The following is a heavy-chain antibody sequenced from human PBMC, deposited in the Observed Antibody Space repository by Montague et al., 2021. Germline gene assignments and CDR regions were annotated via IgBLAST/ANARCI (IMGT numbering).Heavy chain of an antibody. CDR3: AKQDYFVSGTSYKGFDP. CDR2: IFYGGAT. V-gene: IGHV4-59*08. Sequence: SETLSLTCTVSSGSIFHAHWSWVRQPPGRGLEWLGSIFYGGATSXNPSLKSRVTMSIDTSTNQFSLKLSFVTAVDTAVYYCAKQDYFVSGTSYKGFDPWGQGILVTVSS. D-gene: IGHD3-10*01. CDR1: SGSIFHAH. J-gene: IGHJ5*02.